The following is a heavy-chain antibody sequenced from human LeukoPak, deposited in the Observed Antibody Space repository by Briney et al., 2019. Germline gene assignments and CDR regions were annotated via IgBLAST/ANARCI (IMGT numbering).Heavy chain of an antibody. D-gene: IGHD3-10*01. CDR2: IYTTGSTDST. CDR1: GGSISSSY. J-gene: IGHJ4*02. CDR3: AGFGAGSYY. V-gene: IGHV4-4*07. Sequence: SETLSLTCTVSGGSISSSYCSWIRQPAGKGLEWIGRIYTTGSTDSTDFNPSLRSRVTMPVDTSKNQFSLKLGSVTAADTAVYYCAGFGAGSYYWGQGTLVTVSS.